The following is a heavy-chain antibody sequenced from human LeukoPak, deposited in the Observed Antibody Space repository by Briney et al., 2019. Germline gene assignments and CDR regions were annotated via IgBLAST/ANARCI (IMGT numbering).Heavy chain of an antibody. CDR3: AKDQLNRFCSGGSCSITHDS. D-gene: IGHD2-15*01. CDR2: ISGSGDST. J-gene: IGHJ4*02. Sequence: GGSLRLSCAASGFTFNSYVMSWVRQAPGKGLEWVSAISGSGDSTYYADSVKGRFTISRDNSKNTLYLQMNSLRAEDTAIYYCAKDQLNRFCSGGSCSITHDSWGQGTLVTVSS. CDR1: GFTFNSYV. V-gene: IGHV3-23*01.